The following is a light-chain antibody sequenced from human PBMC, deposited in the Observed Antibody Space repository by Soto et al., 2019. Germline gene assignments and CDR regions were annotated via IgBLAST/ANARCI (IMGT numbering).Light chain of an antibody. Sequence: NFMLTQPHSVSESPGKTVTISCTRSSGSIASNYVQWYQQRPGSAPTTVIYEDNQRPSGVPDRFSGSIDSSSNSASLTISGLRSEGEGDFYWQSYDSSNLVVFGGGTKLTVL. CDR3: QSYDSSNLVV. CDR1: SGSIASNY. CDR2: EDN. J-gene: IGLJ2*01. V-gene: IGLV6-57*04.